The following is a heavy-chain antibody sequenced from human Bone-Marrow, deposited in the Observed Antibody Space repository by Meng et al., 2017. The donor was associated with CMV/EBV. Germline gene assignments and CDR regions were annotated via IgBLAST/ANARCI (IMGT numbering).Heavy chain of an antibody. D-gene: IGHD2-8*02. J-gene: IGHJ6*02. CDR3: ARTCNGAVCDPAGTDV. V-gene: IGHV4-39*07. Sequence: SETLSLTCTVSGASVSSSSFYWGWVRQPPGKGLEWIGYIRYSGSSYYNPSLESRVTMSIDTSKNQFSLEMSSVTAADTAVYYCARTCNGAVCDPAGTDVWGQGTTVTGSS. CDR1: GASVSSSSFY. CDR2: IRYSGSS.